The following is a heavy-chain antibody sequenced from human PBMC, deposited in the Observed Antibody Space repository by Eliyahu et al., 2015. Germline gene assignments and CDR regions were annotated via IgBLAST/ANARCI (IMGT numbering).Heavy chain of an antibody. Sequence: QVQLQESGPGLVKPSETLSLTCTVSGGPVSSARYYWSWIRQPPGKGLEWIGFVYYNGNTDYNPSLKGRVTMSVDTSKNQFSLRLTSVTAADSAMYYCARDVNGADFDYWGQGTLVTVSS. CDR2: VYYNGNT. J-gene: IGHJ4*02. CDR3: ARDVNGADFDY. V-gene: IGHV4-61*01. D-gene: IGHD2-8*01. CDR1: GGPVSSARYY.